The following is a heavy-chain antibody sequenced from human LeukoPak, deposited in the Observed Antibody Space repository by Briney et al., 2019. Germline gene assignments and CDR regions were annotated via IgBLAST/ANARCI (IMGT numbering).Heavy chain of an antibody. CDR3: ARHRDFWSGYYYFDY. D-gene: IGHD3-3*01. CDR2: IYYSGST. J-gene: IGHJ4*02. CDR1: GGSISSYY. Sequence: PSETLSLTCTVSGGSISSYYWSWIRQPPGRGLEWIGYIYYSGSTNYNPSLKSRVTISVDTSKNQFSLKLSSVTAADTAVYYCARHRDFWSGYYYFDYWGQGTLVTVSS. V-gene: IGHV4-59*08.